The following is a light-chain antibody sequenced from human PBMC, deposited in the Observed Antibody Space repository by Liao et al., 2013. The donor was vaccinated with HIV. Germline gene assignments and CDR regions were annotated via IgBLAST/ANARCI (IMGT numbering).Light chain of an antibody. CDR1: NIESKS. CDR2: YDT. V-gene: IGLV3-21*01. CDR3: QAWDSRADVV. Sequence: SYELTQPPSVSVAPGKTARITCGGNNIESKSVHWYQLKPGQAPVLVIYYDTDRPTGIPERFSGSYSGNTATLTISETQAMDEADYFCQAWDSRADVVFGGGTKLTVL. J-gene: IGLJ2*01.